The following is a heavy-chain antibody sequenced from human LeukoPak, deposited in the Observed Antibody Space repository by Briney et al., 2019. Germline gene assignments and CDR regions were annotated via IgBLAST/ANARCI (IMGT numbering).Heavy chain of an antibody. CDR1: GFAFDDYA. CDR2: ISWNSGSI. Sequence: GGSLRLSCAASGFAFDDYAMHWVRQAPGKGLEWVSGISWNSGSIGYADSVKGRFTISRDNAKNSLYLQMNSLRAEDTALYYCAKDSSYDYGAIGGFGYWGQGTLVTVSS. CDR3: AKDSSYDYGAIGGFGY. D-gene: IGHD4-17*01. V-gene: IGHV3-9*01. J-gene: IGHJ4*02.